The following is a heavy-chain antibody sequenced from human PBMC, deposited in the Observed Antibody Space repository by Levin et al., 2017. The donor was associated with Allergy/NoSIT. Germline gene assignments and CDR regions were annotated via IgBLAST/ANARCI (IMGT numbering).Heavy chain of an antibody. J-gene: IGHJ6*03. CDR3: ARSSCSSTSCLRALGYNYYMDV. V-gene: IGHV3-74*01. CDR2: INGDGSST. CDR1: GFTFSSYW. Sequence: GGSLRLSCAASGFTFSSYWMHWVRQAPGKGLVWVSRINGDGSSTGYADSVKGRFTIARDNAKNTVYLQMNSLRAEDTAVYYCARSSCSSTSCLRALGYNYYMDVWGKGTTVTVSS. D-gene: IGHD2-2*01.